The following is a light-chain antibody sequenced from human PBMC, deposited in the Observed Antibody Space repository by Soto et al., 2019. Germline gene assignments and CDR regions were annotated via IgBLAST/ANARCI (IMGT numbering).Light chain of an antibody. V-gene: IGKV3-15*01. Sequence: IVMTQSPATLSVSPGERATLSCRASQSGSSNLACYQQKPGQAPRLLIYGASTRATGIPARFSGSGSGTAFTLTISSLQSEDFAGYYCQHYNNWPPYTFGQGNKLDIK. CDR2: GAS. CDR3: QHYNNWPPYT. J-gene: IGKJ2*01. CDR1: QSGSSN.